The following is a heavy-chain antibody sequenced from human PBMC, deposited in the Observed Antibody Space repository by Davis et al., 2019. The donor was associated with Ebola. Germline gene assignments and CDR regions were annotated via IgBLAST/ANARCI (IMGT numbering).Heavy chain of an antibody. Sequence: GESLKISCAASGFTFSSYWMSWVRQAPGKGLEWVANIKQDGSEKYYVDSVKGRFTISRDNPKNSLYLQMNSLRAEDTAIYYCARDLPYSARPNYYFDYWGQGTLVTVSS. CDR1: GFTFSSYW. D-gene: IGHD6-6*01. V-gene: IGHV3-7*01. CDR2: IKQDGSEK. J-gene: IGHJ4*02. CDR3: ARDLPYSARPNYYFDY.